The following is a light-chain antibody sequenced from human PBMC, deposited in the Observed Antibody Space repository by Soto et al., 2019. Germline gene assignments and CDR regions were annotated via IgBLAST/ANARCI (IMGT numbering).Light chain of an antibody. CDR3: CSHSTGSPRYV. V-gene: IGLV2-14*03. CDR1: SSDVDTYNY. CDR2: DVS. Sequence: QSVLTQPASVSGSPGQSITISCSGISSDVDTYNYVSWYQLHPGKAPKVVIYDVSSRPSGVSNRFSGSRSGNTASLTISGLQAEDEAHYYCCSHSTGSPRYVFGTGTKLTVL. J-gene: IGLJ1*01.